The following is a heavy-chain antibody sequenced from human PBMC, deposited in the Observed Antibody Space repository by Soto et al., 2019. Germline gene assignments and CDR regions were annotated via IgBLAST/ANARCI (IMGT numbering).Heavy chain of an antibody. CDR2: ISAYNGNT. CDR3: ARGSPYYDFWSGNNRPRFLDY. V-gene: IGHV1-18*01. J-gene: IGHJ4*02. Sequence: QVQLVQSGAEVKKPGASVKVSCKASGYTFTSYGISWVRQAPGQGLEWMGWISAYNGNTNYAQKLQGRVTMTTDTSTSTAYMELRSLRSEDTAVYYCARGSPYYDFWSGNNRPRFLDYWGQGTLVTAS. D-gene: IGHD3-3*01. CDR1: GYTFTSYG.